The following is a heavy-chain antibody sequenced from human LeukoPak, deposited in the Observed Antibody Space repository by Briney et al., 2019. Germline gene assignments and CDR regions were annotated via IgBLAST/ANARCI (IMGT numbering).Heavy chain of an antibody. CDR1: GGSFSGYY. V-gene: IGHV4-34*01. Sequence: PSETLSLTCAVYGGSFSGYYWSWIRQPPGKGLEWIGEINHSGSTNYNPSLKSRVTISVDTSKNQFSLKLSSVTAADTAVYYCARGHYYGSGGYHYWGQGTLVTVSS. CDR3: ARGHYYGSGGYHY. D-gene: IGHD3-10*01. CDR2: INHSGST. J-gene: IGHJ4*02.